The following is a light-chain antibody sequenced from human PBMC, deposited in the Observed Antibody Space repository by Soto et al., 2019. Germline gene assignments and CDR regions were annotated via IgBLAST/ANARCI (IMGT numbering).Light chain of an antibody. J-gene: IGKJ2*01. V-gene: IGKV3-20*01. CDR3: QQYGSSPPYT. CDR1: QSVSSTY. CDR2: AAS. Sequence: EIVLTQSPGTLSLSPGERATLSCRASQSVSSTYLAWYQQKPGQAPRLLIYAASSRATGIPDRFSGSGSGIDFTLTISRLEPEDFAVYYCQQYGSSPPYTFGQGTKLEIK.